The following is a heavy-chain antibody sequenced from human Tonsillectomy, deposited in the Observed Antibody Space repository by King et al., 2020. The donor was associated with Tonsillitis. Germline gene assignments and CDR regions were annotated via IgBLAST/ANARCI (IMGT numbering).Heavy chain of an antibody. D-gene: IGHD4-17*01. CDR3: ARSGVQGGDYNY. V-gene: IGHV3-21*01. J-gene: IGHJ4*02. Sequence: QLVQSGGGLVKPGGSLRLSCAASGFTFSSYSMNWVRQAPGKGLEWVSSISSSSSYIYYADSVKGRSTIPRDNAKNSLYLQMNSLRAEETAVYYCARSGVQGGDYNYWGQGTLFTVSS. CDR2: ISSSSSYI. CDR1: GFTFSSYS.